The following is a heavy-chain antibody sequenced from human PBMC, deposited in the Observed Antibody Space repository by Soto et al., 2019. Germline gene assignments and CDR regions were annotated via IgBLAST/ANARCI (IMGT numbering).Heavy chain of an antibody. V-gene: IGHV4-34*01. CDR3: ARGDRSGWYPLRYYYYGMDV. Sequence: QVQLQQWGAGLLKPSETLSLTCAVYGGSFSGYYWSWIRQPPGKGLEWIGEINHSGSTNYNPSLNSRVTISVDTSKNQFSLKLSSVTAADTAVYYCARGDRSGWYPLRYYYYGMDVWGQGTTVTVSS. J-gene: IGHJ6*02. CDR2: INHSGST. CDR1: GGSFSGYY. D-gene: IGHD6-19*01.